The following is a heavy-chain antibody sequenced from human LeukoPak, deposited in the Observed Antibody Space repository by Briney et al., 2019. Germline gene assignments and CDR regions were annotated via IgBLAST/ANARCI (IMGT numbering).Heavy chain of an antibody. CDR2: INPNIGGT. D-gene: IGHD4-17*01. J-gene: IGHJ6*01. V-gene: IGHV1-2*02. CDR1: GYTFTGYD. Sequence: ASVKVSCKASGYTFTGYDMHWVRQAPGQGLEWMGWINPNIGGTNYAQKFQGRVTITRDASISAAYMELSRLRSEDTAVYYCAIVKDYGAYVGHRCYYHVRDLWGQGTTVRLSS. CDR3: AIVKDYGAYVGHRCYYHVRDL.